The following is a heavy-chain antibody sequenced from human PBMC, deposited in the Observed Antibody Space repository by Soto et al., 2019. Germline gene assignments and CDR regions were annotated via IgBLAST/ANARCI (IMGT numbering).Heavy chain of an antibody. CDR3: ASHYDSSGYYYRGLDY. D-gene: IGHD3-22*01. Sequence: QVQLVQSGAEVKKPGSSVKVSCKASGGTFSSYAISWVRQAPGQGLEWMGGIIPIFGTADYAQKFQGRGTIDADESTSTGNMDMSSVRSEDTAVYYCASHYDSSGYYYRGLDYWGQGTLVTVSS. CDR1: GGTFSSYA. V-gene: IGHV1-69*12. CDR2: IIPIFGTA. J-gene: IGHJ4*02.